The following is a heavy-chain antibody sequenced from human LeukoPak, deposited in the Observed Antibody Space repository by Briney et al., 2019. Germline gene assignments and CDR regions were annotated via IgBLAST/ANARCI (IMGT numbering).Heavy chain of an antibody. CDR2: INHSGST. Sequence: SETLSLTCAVYGGSFSGYYWSWICQPPGKGLEWIGEINHSGSTNYNPSLKSPVTISVDTSKSQFSLKLTSVTAADTAVYYCARRTVTNNWFDPWGQGTLVTVSS. D-gene: IGHD4-17*01. J-gene: IGHJ5*02. CDR3: ARRTVTNNWFDP. CDR1: GGSFSGYY. V-gene: IGHV4-34*01.